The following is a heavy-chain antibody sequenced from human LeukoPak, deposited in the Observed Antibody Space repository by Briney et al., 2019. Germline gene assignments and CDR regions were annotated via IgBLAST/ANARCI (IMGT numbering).Heavy chain of an antibody. CDR1: GGSISSYY. J-gene: IGHJ4*02. D-gene: IGHD3-16*02. Sequence: PSETLSLTCTVSGGSISSYYWSWIRQPPGKGLDGIGYIYYSGSTNYNPSLKSRVTISVDTSKNQFSLKLSSVTAADTAVYYCARYIWGSYPTFEDYWGQGTLVTVSS. V-gene: IGHV4-59*01. CDR3: ARYIWGSYPTFEDY. CDR2: IYYSGST.